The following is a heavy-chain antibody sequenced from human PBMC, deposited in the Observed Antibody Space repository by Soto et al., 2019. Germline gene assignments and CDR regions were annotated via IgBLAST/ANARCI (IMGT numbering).Heavy chain of an antibody. D-gene: IGHD6-13*01. V-gene: IGHV3-74*01. Sequence: EVQLVESGGGLAQPGGSLRLSCAASGFTLSSHWMHWVRHAPGKGLVWVSRINRDGSTINYDDSVRGRYTISRDNAKNTLSLQMNSLRAEDTAVYYCARVADCTYSSNCNGRAAFDMWGHGTMVTVSS. CDR1: GFTLSSHW. CDR3: ARVADCTYSSNCNGRAAFDM. J-gene: IGHJ3*02. CDR2: INRDGSTI.